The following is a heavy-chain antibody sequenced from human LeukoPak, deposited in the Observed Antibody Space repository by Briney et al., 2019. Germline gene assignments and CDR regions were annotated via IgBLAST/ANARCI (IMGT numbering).Heavy chain of an antibody. CDR1: GGSISSYY. CDR3: ARDYKQAGQTPYFDY. Sequence: SETLSLTCTVSGGSISSYYWSWIRQPAGKGLEWIGRIYTSGSTNYNPSLKSRVTMSVATSKNQFSLKLSSVTAADTAVYYCARDYKQAGQTPYFDYWGQGTLVTVSS. V-gene: IGHV4-4*07. J-gene: IGHJ4*02. D-gene: IGHD6-19*01. CDR2: IYTSGST.